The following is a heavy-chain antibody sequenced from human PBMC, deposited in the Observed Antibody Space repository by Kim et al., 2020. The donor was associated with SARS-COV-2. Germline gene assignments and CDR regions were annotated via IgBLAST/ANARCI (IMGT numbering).Heavy chain of an antibody. J-gene: IGHJ3*02. CDR3: AREGPPTKYYDFWSGIMGAFDI. Sequence: GGSLRLSCAASGFTFSDYYMSWIRQAPGKGLEWVSYISSSGSTIYYADSVKGRFTISRDNAKNSLYLQMNSLRAEDTAVYYCAREGPPTKYYDFWSGIMGAFDIWGQGTMVTVSS. V-gene: IGHV3-11*01. CDR2: ISSSGSTI. CDR1: GFTFSDYY. D-gene: IGHD3-3*01.